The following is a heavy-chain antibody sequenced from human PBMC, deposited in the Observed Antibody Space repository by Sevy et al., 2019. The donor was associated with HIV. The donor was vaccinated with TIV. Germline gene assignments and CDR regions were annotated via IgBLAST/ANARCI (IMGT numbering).Heavy chain of an antibody. CDR2: FDPEDGET. CDR3: ATLDFWSENPFYGTDV. D-gene: IGHD3-3*01. J-gene: IGHJ6*02. Sequence: ASVKVSCKVSGCTLTKLPMHWVRQAPGKGLEWMGGFDPEDGETIYAQRFQGRVTMTEDTSTDTAYMELSSLRSEDTAVYYCATLDFWSENPFYGTDVWGQGTTVTVSS. V-gene: IGHV1-24*01. CDR1: GCTLTKLP.